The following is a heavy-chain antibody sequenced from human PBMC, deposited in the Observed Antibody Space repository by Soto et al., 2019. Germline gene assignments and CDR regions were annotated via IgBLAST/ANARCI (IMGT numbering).Heavy chain of an antibody. V-gene: IGHV1-69*13. J-gene: IGHJ3*02. CDR1: GGTFSSYA. Sequence: SVKVSCKASGGTFSSYAISWVRQAPGQGLEWMGGIIPIFGTANYAQKFQGRVTITADESTSTAYMELSSLRSEDTAVYYCARGSPSTMIVVVPDAFDIWGQGTMVTVSS. CDR2: IIPIFGTA. D-gene: IGHD3-22*01. CDR3: ARGSPSTMIVVVPDAFDI.